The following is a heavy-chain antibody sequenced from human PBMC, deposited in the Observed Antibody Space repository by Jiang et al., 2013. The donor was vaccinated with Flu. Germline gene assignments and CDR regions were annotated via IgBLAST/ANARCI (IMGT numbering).Heavy chain of an antibody. Sequence: PGLVKPSETLSLTCTVSGGSVSSGSYYWSWIRQPPGKGLEWIGYIYYSGSTNYNPSLKSRVTISIDTSTNQFSLKLISVTAPDTAVYYCARSYCGGDCYSMFGYSYYGMDVWGQGTTVTVSS. CDR2: IYYSGST. D-gene: IGHD2-21*02. CDR3: ARSYCGGDCYSMFGYSYYGMDV. CDR1: GGSVSSGSYY. V-gene: IGHV4-61*01. J-gene: IGHJ6*02.